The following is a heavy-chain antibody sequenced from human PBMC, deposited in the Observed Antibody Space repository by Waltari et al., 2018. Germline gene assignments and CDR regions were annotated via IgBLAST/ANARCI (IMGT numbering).Heavy chain of an antibody. V-gene: IGHV4-4*07. CDR3: ARSSLMITFGGVIAPAFDI. J-gene: IGHJ3*02. D-gene: IGHD3-16*02. CDR1: GGSISSYY. CDR2: IYTSGST. Sequence: QVQLHESGPGLVKPSETLSLTCTVSGGSISSYYWSWIRQPAGKGLEWIGRIYTSGSTNYNPSLKSRVTMSVDTSKNQFSLKLSSVTAADTAVYYCARSSLMITFGGVIAPAFDIWGQGTMVTVSS.